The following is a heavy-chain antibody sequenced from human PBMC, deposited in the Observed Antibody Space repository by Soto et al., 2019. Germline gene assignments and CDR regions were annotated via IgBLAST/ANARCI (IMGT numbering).Heavy chain of an antibody. J-gene: IGHJ6*02. CDR1: GGSISSYY. Sequence: SETLSLTCTVSGGSISSYYWSWIRQPPGKGLEWIGYIYYSGSTNYNPSLKSRVTISVDTSKNQFSLKLSSVTAADTAVYYCARVPLYYYGVRGVHPTKYGMDVWGQGTTVTVSS. D-gene: IGHD3-10*01. V-gene: IGHV4-59*01. CDR2: IYYSGST. CDR3: ARVPLYYYGVRGVHPTKYGMDV.